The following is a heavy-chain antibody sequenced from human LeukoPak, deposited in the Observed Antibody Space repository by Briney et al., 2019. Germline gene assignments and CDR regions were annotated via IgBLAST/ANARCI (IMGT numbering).Heavy chain of an antibody. J-gene: IGHJ4*02. Sequence: PGGSLRLSCAASGFTFTSYAMSWVRQAPGKGLEWVSAISGSGGSTYYADSVKGRFTISRDNSKNTLYLQMNSLRAEDTAVYYCARVLRFLEWLDSYFDYWGQGTLVTVSS. CDR3: ARVLRFLEWLDSYFDY. D-gene: IGHD3-3*01. V-gene: IGHV3-23*01. CDR1: GFTFTSYA. CDR2: ISGSGGST.